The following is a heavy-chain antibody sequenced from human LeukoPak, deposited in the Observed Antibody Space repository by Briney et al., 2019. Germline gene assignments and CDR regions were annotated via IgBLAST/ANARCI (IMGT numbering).Heavy chain of an antibody. CDR2: IYYSGST. J-gene: IGHJ4*02. CDR1: GGSISSYY. Sequence: PSETLSLTCTVSGGSISSYYWSWIRQPPGKGLEWIGYIYYSGSTNYNPSLKSRVTISVDTSKNQFSLKLSSVTAADTAVYYCASKPYSYYFDYWGQGTLVTVSS. CDR3: ASKPYSYYFDY. D-gene: IGHD2-15*01. V-gene: IGHV4-59*01.